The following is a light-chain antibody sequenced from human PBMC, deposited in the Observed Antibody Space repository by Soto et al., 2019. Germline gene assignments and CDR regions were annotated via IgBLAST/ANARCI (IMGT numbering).Light chain of an antibody. CDR2: QDN. J-gene: IGLJ2*01. Sequence: SYELTQPPSVSVSPGQTASITCSGDKLGDKYACWYQQKPGQSPVLVIYQDNKRPSGIPERFSGSNSGNTATLTISGTQAMDKADYYCQAWDSSTVVFGGGTKVTVL. CDR1: KLGDKY. V-gene: IGLV3-1*01. CDR3: QAWDSSTVV.